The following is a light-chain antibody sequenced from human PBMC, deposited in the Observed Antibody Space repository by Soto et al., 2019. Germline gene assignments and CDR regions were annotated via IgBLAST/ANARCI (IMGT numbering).Light chain of an antibody. V-gene: IGLV1-47*01. Sequence: QAVVTQPPSASGTPGQRVTISCSGSSSNFASNSVYWYQQVPGTAPKLLIYKSNQRPSGVADRFSGSKSGTSASLAISGLRSEEEADYYCVTWDDNLSCVLFGGGTKITVL. J-gene: IGLJ2*01. CDR3: VTWDDNLSCVL. CDR1: SSNFASNS. CDR2: KSN.